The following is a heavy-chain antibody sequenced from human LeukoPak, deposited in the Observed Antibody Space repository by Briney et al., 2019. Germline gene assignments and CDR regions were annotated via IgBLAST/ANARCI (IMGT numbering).Heavy chain of an antibody. CDR3: ARRTLRYFDWLSPIKNWFDP. V-gene: IGHV4-34*01. CDR1: GGSFSGYY. J-gene: IGHJ5*02. D-gene: IGHD3-9*01. CDR2: INHSGST. Sequence: WETLSLTCAVYGGSFSGYYWSWIRQPPGKGLEWIGEINHSGSTNYNPSLKSRVTMSVDTSKNQFSLKLSSVTAADTAVYYCARRTLRYFDWLSPIKNWFDPWGQGTLVTVSS.